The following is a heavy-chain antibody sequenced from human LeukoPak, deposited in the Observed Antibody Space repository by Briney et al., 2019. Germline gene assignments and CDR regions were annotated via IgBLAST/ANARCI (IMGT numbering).Heavy chain of an antibody. Sequence: SETLSLTCAVYGGSFSGYYWSWIRQPPGKGLEWIGEINHSGSTNYNPSLKSRVTISVDTSKNQFSLKLSSVTAADTAVYYCARGVLLWFGEPRNWFDPWGQGTLVTVSS. V-gene: IGHV4-34*01. D-gene: IGHD3-10*01. CDR3: ARGVLLWFGEPRNWFDP. CDR1: GGSFSGYY. J-gene: IGHJ5*02. CDR2: INHSGST.